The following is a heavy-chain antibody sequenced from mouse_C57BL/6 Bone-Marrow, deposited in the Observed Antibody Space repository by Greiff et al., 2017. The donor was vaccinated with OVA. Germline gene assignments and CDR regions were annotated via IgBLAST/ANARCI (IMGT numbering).Heavy chain of an antibody. Sequence: EVMLVESEGGLVQPGRSMKLSCTASGFTFSDYYMAWVRQVPEKGLEWVANINYDGSSTYYLDSLKSRFIISRDNAKNILYLQMSSLKSEDTATYYCARAPFRQVFDYWGQGTTLTVSS. D-gene: IGHD3-2*01. CDR1: GFTFSDYY. V-gene: IGHV5-16*01. J-gene: IGHJ2*01. CDR2: INYDGSST. CDR3: ARAPFRQVFDY.